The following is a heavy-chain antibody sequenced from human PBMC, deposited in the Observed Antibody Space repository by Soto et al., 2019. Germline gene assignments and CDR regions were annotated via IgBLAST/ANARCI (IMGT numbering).Heavy chain of an antibody. D-gene: IGHD4-17*01. Sequence: EVQLLESGGGLVQPGGSLRLSCEASGFTFSNAYMSWVRQAPGKGLEWVAAVSSSGSGTYYADTVKGRFTISRDNSKNTLSLHLNSLRAEDTALYYCANHESGGNSWKYGGSWGQGTLVTVSS. J-gene: IGHJ5*02. CDR3: ANHESGGNSWKYGGS. CDR1: GFTFSNAY. V-gene: IGHV3-23*01. CDR2: VSSSGSGT.